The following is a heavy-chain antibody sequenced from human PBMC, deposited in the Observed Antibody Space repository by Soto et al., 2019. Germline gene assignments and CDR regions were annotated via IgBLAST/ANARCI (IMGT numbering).Heavy chain of an antibody. J-gene: IGHJ4*02. CDR1: GFTFSTYA. Sequence: EVQLLESGGGLVRPGGSLRLSCAASGFTFSTYAMTWVRQAPGKGLEWVSTISGLGAGTYYADSVKGRFTISRDNSKNKLYLQMDSLRAEDTAVYYCSSSRTGYYFDYWGQGTLVTVSS. D-gene: IGHD2-2*01. CDR3: SSSRTGYYFDY. V-gene: IGHV3-23*01. CDR2: ISGLGAGT.